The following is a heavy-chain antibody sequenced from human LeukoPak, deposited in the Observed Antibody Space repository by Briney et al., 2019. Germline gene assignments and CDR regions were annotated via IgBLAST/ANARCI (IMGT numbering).Heavy chain of an antibody. CDR3: TRRYSYGQNFDY. CDR2: IRSKAYGGTT. J-gene: IGHJ4*02. V-gene: IGHV3-49*04. Sequence: PGGSLRLSCTASGFTFGDYAMSWVRQAPGKGLEGVGFIRSKAYGGTTEYAASVKGRFTISRDDSKSIAYLQMNSLKTEDTAVYYCTRRYSYGQNFDYWGQGTLVTVSS. D-gene: IGHD5-18*01. CDR1: GFTFGDYA.